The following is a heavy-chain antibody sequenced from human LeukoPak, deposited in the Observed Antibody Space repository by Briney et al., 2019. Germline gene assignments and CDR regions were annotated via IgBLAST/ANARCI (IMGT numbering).Heavy chain of an antibody. CDR2: ISSSSTI. J-gene: IGHJ4*02. CDR1: GFTFSSYS. Sequence: PGGSLRLSCAASGFTFSSYSMNWVRQAPGKGLEWVSYISSSSTIYYADSVKGRFTISRDNAKNSLYLQMNSLRAEDTAVYYCARDTGYSGYDGGLDYWGQGTLVTVSS. CDR3: ARDTGYSGYDGGLDY. V-gene: IGHV3-48*01. D-gene: IGHD5-12*01.